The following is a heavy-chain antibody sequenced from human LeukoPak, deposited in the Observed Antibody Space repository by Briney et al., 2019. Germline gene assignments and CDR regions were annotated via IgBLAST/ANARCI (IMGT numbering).Heavy chain of an antibody. CDR3: ARALDYGDYVQAFDI. Sequence: SVKVSCKASGGTFSSYAISWVRQAPGQGLEWMGRIIPILGIANYAQRFQGRVTITADKSTSTAYMELSSLRSEDTAVYYCARALDYGDYVQAFDIWGQGTMVTVSS. CDR2: IIPILGIA. CDR1: GGTFSSYA. D-gene: IGHD4-17*01. V-gene: IGHV1-69*04. J-gene: IGHJ3*02.